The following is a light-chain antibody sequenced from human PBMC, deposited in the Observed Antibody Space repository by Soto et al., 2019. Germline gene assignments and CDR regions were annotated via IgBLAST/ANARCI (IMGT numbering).Light chain of an antibody. CDR2: EVN. Sequence: QSALTQPPSASGSPGQSVTISCTGTSSDVGGYNYVSWYQQHPGKAPKLIIYEVNKRPSGVPDRFSSSKSGNTASLAVSGLQVEDEADYYCSSYAGSNNVFGTGTKLTVL. CDR1: SSDVGGYNY. J-gene: IGLJ1*01. CDR3: SSYAGSNNV. V-gene: IGLV2-8*01.